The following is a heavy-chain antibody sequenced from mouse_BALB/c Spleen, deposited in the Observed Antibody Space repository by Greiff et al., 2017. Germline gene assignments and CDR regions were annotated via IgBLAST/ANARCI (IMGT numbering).Heavy chain of an antibody. Sequence: EVQLQESGPELMKPGASVKISCKASGYSFTSYYMHWVKQSHGKSLEWIGYIDPFNGGTSYNQKFKGKATLTVDKSSSTAYMHLSSLTSEDSAVYFCKIYGNYGYFDVWGAGTTVTVSS. D-gene: IGHD2-1*01. V-gene: IGHV1S135*01. J-gene: IGHJ1*01. CDR1: GYSFTSYY. CDR3: KIYGNYGYFDV. CDR2: IDPFNGGT.